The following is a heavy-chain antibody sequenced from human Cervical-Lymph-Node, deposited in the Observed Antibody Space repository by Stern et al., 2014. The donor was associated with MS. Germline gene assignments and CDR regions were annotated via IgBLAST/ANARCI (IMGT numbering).Heavy chain of an antibody. D-gene: IGHD1-26*01. Sequence: QVTLRESGPVLVKPTETLTLTCPVSGFSLSNARVGVSWIRQPPGNALEWLALLFANDEESYSTSLKSRLTISKDTSKSQVVLTMTNMDPVDTGTYYCARIPATGLGKFSWGMDVWGQGTTVTVSS. CDR3: ARIPATGLGKFSWGMDV. CDR1: GFSLSNARVG. V-gene: IGHV2-26*01. J-gene: IGHJ6*02. CDR2: LFANDEE.